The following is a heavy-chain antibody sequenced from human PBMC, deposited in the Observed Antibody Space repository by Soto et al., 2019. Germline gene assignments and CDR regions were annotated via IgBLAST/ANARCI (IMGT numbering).Heavy chain of an antibody. J-gene: IGHJ5*02. V-gene: IGHV3-13*01. CDR1: GFTFSSYD. CDR2: IANDGDT. D-gene: IGHD6-19*01. CDR3: AREAITVGGTWWFDP. Sequence: EVQLVESGGNLVQPGGSLRLSCAASGFTFSSYDMHWVRQVAGKGLEWVSGIANDGDTYYTGSVKGRFTISRENDKNALHLQMNSLGAEDTAVYYCAREAITVGGTWWFDPWGQGTLVTVSS.